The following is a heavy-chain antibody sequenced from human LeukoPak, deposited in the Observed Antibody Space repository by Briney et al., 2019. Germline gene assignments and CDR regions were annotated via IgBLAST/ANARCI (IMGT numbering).Heavy chain of an antibody. CDR3: ARDKPPRVDTGMVTRGYVGMDV. CDR1: GGTFSSYA. Sequence: GASVKVSCKASGGTFSSYAISWVRQAPGQGLEWMGRIIPILGIANYAQKFQGRVTITADTSTSTAYMELRSLRSDDTAVYYCARDKPPRVDTGMVTRGYVGMDVWGQGTTVTVSS. D-gene: IGHD5-18*01. J-gene: IGHJ6*02. V-gene: IGHV1-69*04. CDR2: IIPILGIA.